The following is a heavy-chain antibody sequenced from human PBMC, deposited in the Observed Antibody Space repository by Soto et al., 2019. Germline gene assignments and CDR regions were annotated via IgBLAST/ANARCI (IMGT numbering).Heavy chain of an antibody. V-gene: IGHV6-1*01. CDR2: TYYKSKWYN. CDR1: GDSVSSNSAA. CDR3: ARDRTPGGYYYYSGMDV. J-gene: IGHJ6*02. Sequence: SQTLSLTCAISGDSVSSNSAAWDCISHSPSRFLEWLGRTYYKSKWYNDYAVSVKSRITINPDTSKNQFSLQLNSVTPEDTAVYYCARDRTPGGYYYYSGMDVWGQGTTVTVYS. D-gene: IGHD2-15*01.